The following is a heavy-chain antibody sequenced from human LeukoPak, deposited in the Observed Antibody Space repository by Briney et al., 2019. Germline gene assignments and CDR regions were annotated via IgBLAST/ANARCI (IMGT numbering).Heavy chain of an antibody. D-gene: IGHD2-21*02. CDR2: IYSGGNT. CDR3: ARGTVTAPDY. J-gene: IGHJ4*02. Sequence: PGGSLRLSCAASGFSVSNTYMSWVRQAPGKGLEWVLIIYSGGNTYYADSVKGRFTISRDNSKNTLYLQMNRLRPEDTAVYYCARGTVTAPDYWGQGTLVTVSS. V-gene: IGHV3-53*01. CDR1: GFSVSNTY.